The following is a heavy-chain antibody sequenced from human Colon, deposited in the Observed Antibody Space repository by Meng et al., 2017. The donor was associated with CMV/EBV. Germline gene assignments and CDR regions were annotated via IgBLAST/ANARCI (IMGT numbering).Heavy chain of an antibody. J-gene: IGHJ4*02. CDR3: ADDYSLY. CDR1: GFTYGNYW. CDR2: INQDGSDT. D-gene: IGHD3-16*01. V-gene: IGHV3-7*01. Sequence: GGSLRLSCAVSGFTYGNYWMTWVRQAPEKGLEWVAIINQDGSDTYYADPVKGRFTISRDNSKNTLYLQMNSLRAEDTAVYYCADDYSLYWGQGTLVTVSS.